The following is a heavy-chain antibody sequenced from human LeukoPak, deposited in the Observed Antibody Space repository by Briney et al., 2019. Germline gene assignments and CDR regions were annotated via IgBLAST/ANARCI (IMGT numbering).Heavy chain of an antibody. V-gene: IGHV4-34*01. CDR3: ARGSIAAAGNNWFDP. Sequence: PSETLSLTCAVYGGSFSGYFRSRIRQPPGKGLEWIGEINHSGSTNYNPSLKSRVSISVDTSKNQFSLKLSSVTAADTAVYYCARGSIAAAGNNWFDPWGQGTLVTVSS. CDR1: GGSFSGYF. D-gene: IGHD6-13*01. J-gene: IGHJ5*02. CDR2: INHSGST.